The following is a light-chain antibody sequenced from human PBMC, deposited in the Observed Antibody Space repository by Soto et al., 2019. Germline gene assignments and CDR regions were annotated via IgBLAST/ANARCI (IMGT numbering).Light chain of an antibody. J-gene: IGKJ4*01. CDR2: DAS. Sequence: EVVLTQSPATLSLSPGERATLSCRASQSVINNLLAWYQQKPGQAPRLLIYDASTRATGIPARFSGSGSGKVFTITISRVQSEVFAVYCCQQDCNWPVTFGGGTKVEI. CDR3: QQDCNWPVT. V-gene: IGKV3-15*01. CDR1: QSVINN.